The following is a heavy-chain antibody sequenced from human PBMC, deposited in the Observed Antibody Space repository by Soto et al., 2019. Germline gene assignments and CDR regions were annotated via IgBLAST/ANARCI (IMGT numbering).Heavy chain of an antibody. J-gene: IGHJ4*02. V-gene: IGHV4-31*03. CDR2: IYYSGST. Sequence: PSETLSLTCTVSGGSISSGGYYWSWIRHHPGKGLEWIGYIYYSGSTYYNPSLKSRVTISVDTSKNQFSLKLSSVTAADTAVYYCARRTLVYDSSGYYLDYWGQGTLVTVSS. D-gene: IGHD3-22*01. CDR3: ARRTLVYDSSGYYLDY. CDR1: GGSISSGGYY.